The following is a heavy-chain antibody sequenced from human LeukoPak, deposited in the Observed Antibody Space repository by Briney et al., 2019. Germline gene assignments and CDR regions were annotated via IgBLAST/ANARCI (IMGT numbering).Heavy chain of an antibody. D-gene: IGHD3-3*01. CDR2: IRYDGSNK. CDR3: ARYSKFDFWSGYLFSEKYYYYYMDV. J-gene: IGHJ6*03. Sequence: GGSLRLSCTASGFTFSTYGMHWVRQAPGKGLEWGTFIRYDGSNKDYADSVKVRFTISRDNSKNTLYLQMTSLRAEDTAVYYCARYSKFDFWSGYLFSEKYYYYYMDVWGKGTTVTVSS. CDR1: GFTFSTYG. V-gene: IGHV3-30*02.